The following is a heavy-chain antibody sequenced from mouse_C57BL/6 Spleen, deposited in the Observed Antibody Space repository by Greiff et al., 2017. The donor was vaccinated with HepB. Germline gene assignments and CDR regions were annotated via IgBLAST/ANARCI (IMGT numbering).Heavy chain of an antibody. Sequence: QVQLQQPGAELVKPGASVKLSCKASGYTFTSYWMHWVKQRPGRGLEWIGRIDPNSGGTKYNEKFKSKATLTVDKPSSTAYMQLSSLTSEDSAVYYCARSTKWEGGPGFYAMDYWGQGTSVTVSS. CDR1: GYTFTSYW. CDR2: IDPNSGGT. V-gene: IGHV1-72*01. J-gene: IGHJ4*01. D-gene: IGHD4-1*01. CDR3: ARSTKWEGGPGFYAMDY.